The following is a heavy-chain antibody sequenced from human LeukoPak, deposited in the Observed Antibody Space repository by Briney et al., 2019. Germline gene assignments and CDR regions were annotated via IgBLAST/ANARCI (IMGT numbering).Heavy chain of an antibody. D-gene: IGHD6-19*01. CDR2: IYPGDSDT. J-gene: IGHJ6*02. CDR1: GYRFTSYW. Sequence: GESLQISFQGSGYRFTSYWIGWVRPMPGKGLEWMGIIYPGDSDTRYSPSFQGQVTISADKSISTAYLQWSSLKASDTAMYYCARHRKQWLGAYYYYGMDVWGQGTTVTVSS. V-gene: IGHV5-51*01. CDR3: ARHRKQWLGAYYYYGMDV.